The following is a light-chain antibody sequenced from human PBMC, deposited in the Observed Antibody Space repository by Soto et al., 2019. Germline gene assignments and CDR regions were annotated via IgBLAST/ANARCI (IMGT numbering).Light chain of an antibody. CDR3: QQYDSRPNT. V-gene: IGKV3-15*01. CDR1: QSVSSN. J-gene: IGKJ2*01. CDR2: AAS. Sequence: EIVMTQSPATLSVSPGERAILSCRASQSVSSNLAWYQQKPGQAPRLLIYAASTAATGIPARFSGRGSGTIFTLTIINLQPEDVATYYCQQYDSRPNTFSQGTKVDNK.